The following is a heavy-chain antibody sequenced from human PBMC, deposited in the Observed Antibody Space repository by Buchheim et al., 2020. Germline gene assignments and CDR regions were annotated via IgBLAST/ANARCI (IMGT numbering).Heavy chain of an antibody. D-gene: IGHD1-1*01. CDR2: INPNSGGT. J-gene: IGHJ6*02. CDR3: AKRGPVYYYYGMDV. Sequence: QVQLVESGGGVVQPGRSLRLSCAASGFTFSSYGMHWVRQAPGQGLEWMGWINPNSGGTNYAQKFQGRVAMTRDTSISTAYMELSRLRSDDTAVYYCAKRGPVYYYYGMDVWGQGTT. CDR1: GFTFSSYG. V-gene: IGHV1-2*02.